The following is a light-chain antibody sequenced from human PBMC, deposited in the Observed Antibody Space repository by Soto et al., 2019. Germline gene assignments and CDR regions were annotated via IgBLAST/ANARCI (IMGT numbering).Light chain of an antibody. V-gene: IGKV1-5*01. CDR1: QSLTSW. CDR2: DAS. Sequence: DIQMTQSPSTLSASVGDRVTITCRASQSLTSWLPWYQQKPGKAPKLLIYDASSLESGVPSRFSGSGSGTEFTLTISSLQPDDFATYYCQQYNSYPWTFGQGTKVEIK. CDR3: QQYNSYPWT. J-gene: IGKJ1*01.